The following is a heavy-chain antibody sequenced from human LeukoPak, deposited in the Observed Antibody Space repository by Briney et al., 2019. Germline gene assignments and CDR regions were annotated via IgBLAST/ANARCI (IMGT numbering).Heavy chain of an antibody. J-gene: IGHJ4*02. CDR2: ISPGGNTI. CDR1: GFTFSDYH. V-gene: IGHV3-11*01. Sequence: PGASLRLSCAASGFTFSDYHMNWIRQAPGKGLEWVSYISPGGNTIYFADSVNGRFTLSRDNSENSLFLQMNSLRTEDTAFYYCAKANLEEVLTFDYWGQGTLVTVSS. D-gene: IGHD1-1*01. CDR3: AKANLEEVLTFDY.